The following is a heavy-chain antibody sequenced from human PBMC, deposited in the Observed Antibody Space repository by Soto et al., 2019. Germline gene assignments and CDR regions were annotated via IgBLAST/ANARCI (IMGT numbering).Heavy chain of an antibody. CDR3: AAELIRYYGMDV. J-gene: IGHJ6*02. Sequence: GASVKVSCKASGFTFTSSAMQWVRQARGQRLEWVGWIVVGSGNTNYAQKFQERVTITRDMSTHTAYTELSSLRSEDTAVEYCAAELIRYYGMDVWGQGTTVTVS. CDR2: IVVGSGNT. CDR1: GFTFTSSA. V-gene: IGHV1-58*02.